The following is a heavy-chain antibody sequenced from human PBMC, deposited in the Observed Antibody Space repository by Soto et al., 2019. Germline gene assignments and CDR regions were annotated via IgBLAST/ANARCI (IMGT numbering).Heavy chain of an antibody. CDR1: DASVSVTSYY. V-gene: IGHV4-61*01. D-gene: IGHD2-15*01. J-gene: IGHJ2*01. CDR3: ARGGGGSFFWHFDL. Sequence: SETLSLTCTVSDASVSVTSYYWSWIRQPPGKGLEWIGYIYYSGSTNYNPSLKSRVTMSVDTSKNQFSLKLSSVTAADTAVYYCARGGGGSFFWHFDLWGRGTLVTVSS. CDR2: IYYSGST.